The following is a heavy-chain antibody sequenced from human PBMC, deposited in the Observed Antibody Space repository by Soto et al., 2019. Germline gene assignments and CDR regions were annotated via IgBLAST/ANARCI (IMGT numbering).Heavy chain of an antibody. Sequence: GGSLRLSCAASGFTFSSYWMHWVRQAPGKGLVWVSRINSDGSSTSYADSVKGRFTISRDNAKNTLYLQMNSLRAEDTAVYYCARDLTVTKTPHYYYYGMDVWGQGTTVTGSS. CDR1: GFTFSSYW. CDR3: ARDLTVTKTPHYYYYGMDV. CDR2: INSDGSST. V-gene: IGHV3-74*01. J-gene: IGHJ6*02. D-gene: IGHD4-17*01.